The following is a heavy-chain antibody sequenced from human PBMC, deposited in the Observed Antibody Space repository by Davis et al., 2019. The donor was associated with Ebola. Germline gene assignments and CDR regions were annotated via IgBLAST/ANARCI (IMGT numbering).Heavy chain of an antibody. CDR1: GYTFTGNY. CDR2: INPNSGGT. J-gene: IGHJ2*01. D-gene: IGHD2-15*01. V-gene: IGHV1-2*05. Sequence: AASVKVSCKASGYTFTGNYMHWVRQAPGQGLEWMGRINPNSGGTNYAQKFQGRVTMTRDTSISTAYMELSRLRSDDTVVYYCAREDNVVEGFDLWGRGTLVTVSS. CDR3: AREDNVVEGFDL.